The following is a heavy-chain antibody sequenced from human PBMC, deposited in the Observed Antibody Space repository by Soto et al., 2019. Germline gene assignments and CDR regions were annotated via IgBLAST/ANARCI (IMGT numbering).Heavy chain of an antibody. D-gene: IGHD6-13*01. CDR3: ARDQYSSSWPDAFDI. CDR1: GFTFSSYS. J-gene: IGHJ3*02. CDR2: ISSSSSYI. V-gene: IGHV3-21*01. Sequence: EVQLVESGGGLVKPGGSLRLSCAASGFTFSSYSMNWVRQAPGKGLEWVSYISSSSSYIYYADSVKGRFTISRDNAKNSLDLQMNSLRGEDTAVYYCARDQYSSSWPDAFDIWGQGKMVTVSS.